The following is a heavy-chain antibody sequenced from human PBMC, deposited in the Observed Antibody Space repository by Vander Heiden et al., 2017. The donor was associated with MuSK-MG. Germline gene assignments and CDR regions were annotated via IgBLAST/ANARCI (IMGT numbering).Heavy chain of an antibody. Sequence: QVQLVQSGAEVKKPGSSVKVPCKASGGTFSSYAISWVRQAPGQGLEWMGGIIPILGIANYAQKFQGRVTITADKSTSTAYMALSSLRSEDTAVYYCARDLGYCSSTSCYGWFDPWGQGTLVTVSS. J-gene: IGHJ5*02. V-gene: IGHV1-69*10. CDR3: ARDLGYCSSTSCYGWFDP. D-gene: IGHD2-2*01. CDR2: IIPILGIA. CDR1: GGTFSSYA.